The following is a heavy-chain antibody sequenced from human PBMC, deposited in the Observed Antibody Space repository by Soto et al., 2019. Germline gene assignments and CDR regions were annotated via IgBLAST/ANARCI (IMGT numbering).Heavy chain of an antibody. CDR3: AKDKGIVVVPAARRRYYYYMDV. D-gene: IGHD2-2*01. V-gene: IGHV3-23*01. CDR2: ISGSGGST. Sequence: EVQLLESGGGLVQPGGSLRLSCAASGFTFSSYAMSWVRQAPGKGLEWVSAISGSGGSTYYADSVKGRFTISRDNSKNTLYLKMNSLRAEDTAVYYCAKDKGIVVVPAARRRYYYYMDVWGKGTTVTVSS. J-gene: IGHJ6*03. CDR1: GFTFSSYA.